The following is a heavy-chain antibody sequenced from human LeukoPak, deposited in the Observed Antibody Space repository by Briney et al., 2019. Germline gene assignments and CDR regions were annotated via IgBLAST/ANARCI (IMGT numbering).Heavy chain of an antibody. D-gene: IGHD3-22*01. CDR1: GGPIYSYY. Sequence: SETLSLTCTVSGGPIYSYYWSWIRQTAGKGLEWIGRLYPGVSTNYNPSLKSRVTMSVDTSKNQFALKLSAVTAADTGVYYCARLKFYDSTGYSPGHYMDVWGKGTTVTVSS. J-gene: IGHJ6*03. CDR2: LYPGVST. CDR3: ARLKFYDSTGYSPGHYMDV. V-gene: IGHV4-4*07.